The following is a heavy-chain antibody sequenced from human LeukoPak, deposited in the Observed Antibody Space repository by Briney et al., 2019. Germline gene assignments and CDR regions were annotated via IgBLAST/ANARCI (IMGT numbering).Heavy chain of an antibody. CDR1: GLTVSSNY. CDR3: AGEVYRPW. D-gene: IGHD2-8*01. CDR2: IFSGGTT. Sequence: PGGSLRLSCAASGLTVSSNYMSWVRQAPGKGLEWVSVIFSGGTTNYVASVKGRFTIYRDSSKNTLFLQTNSLSPEDTAVYYCAGEVYRPWWGQGILVTVSS. J-gene: IGHJ4*02. V-gene: IGHV3-66*01.